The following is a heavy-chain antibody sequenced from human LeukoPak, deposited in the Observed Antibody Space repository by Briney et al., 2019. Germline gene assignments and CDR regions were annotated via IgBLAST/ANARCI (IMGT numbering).Heavy chain of an antibody. J-gene: IGHJ5*02. CDR2: IRSNSDGGTI. D-gene: IGHD3-22*01. CDR3: ATDFYDTT. CDR1: GFTFSSYA. Sequence: GGSLRLSCAASGFTFSSYAMSWVRQAPGKGLEWVGRIRSNSDGGTIDYAAPVKGRFALSRDDSKNTLYLQMNSLQTEDTAVYYCATDFYDTTWGQGTLVTVPS. V-gene: IGHV3-15*01.